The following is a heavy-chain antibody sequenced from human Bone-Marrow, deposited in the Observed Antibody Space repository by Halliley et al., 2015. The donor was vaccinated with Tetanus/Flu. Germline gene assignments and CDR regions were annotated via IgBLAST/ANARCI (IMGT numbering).Heavy chain of an antibody. Sequence: SLRLPCAASGFTFSSYEINWVRQAPGKGLEWVSYISDNVVTKYYADSVKGRFTISRVNAKNSLYLQMNSLRAEDTALYYCAREMVGSTAGFDYWGQGTLVTVSS. CDR3: AREMVGSTAGFDY. J-gene: IGHJ4*02. D-gene: IGHD1-26*01. CDR2: ISDNVVTK. CDR1: GFTFSSYE. V-gene: IGHV3-48*03.